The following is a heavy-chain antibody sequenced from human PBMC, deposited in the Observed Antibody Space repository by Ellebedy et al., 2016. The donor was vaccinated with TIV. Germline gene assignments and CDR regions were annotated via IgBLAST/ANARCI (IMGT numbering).Heavy chain of an antibody. CDR2: IKQDGSEK. CDR3: GRAIGSGSCY. Sequence: GESLKISCAASGFSLSSYWMHWVRQAPGKGLEWVANIKQDGSEKYYVDSVPGRFTLSRDNAKNSLYLQLTSLRAEDTAVYFCGRAIGSGSCYWGQGTLVTVSS. CDR1: GFSLSSYW. V-gene: IGHV3-7*01. J-gene: IGHJ4*02. D-gene: IGHD3-10*01.